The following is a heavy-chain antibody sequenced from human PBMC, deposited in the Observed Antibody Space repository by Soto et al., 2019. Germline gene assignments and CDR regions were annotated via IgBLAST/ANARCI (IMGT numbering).Heavy chain of an antibody. CDR1: GGSISSSVYY. CDR3: ARDTESYYYDSSGYYLAYYYYGLDV. D-gene: IGHD3-22*01. CDR2: IYYSGST. Sequence: SETLSLTCTVSGGSISSSVYYWGWIRHPPGKGLEWIGSIYYSGSTYYNPSLKSRVTISVDTSKNQFSLKLSSVTAADTAVYYCARDTESYYYDSSGYYLAYYYYGLDVWGQGTTVTVSS. J-gene: IGHJ6*02. V-gene: IGHV4-39*02.